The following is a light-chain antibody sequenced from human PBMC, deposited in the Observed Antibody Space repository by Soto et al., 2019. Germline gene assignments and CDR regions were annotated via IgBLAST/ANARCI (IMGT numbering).Light chain of an antibody. CDR1: SSDVGSYNR. CDR2: EVS. CDR3: SLYTSSRTYV. V-gene: IGLV2-18*01. J-gene: IGLJ1*01. Sequence: QSVLTQPPSVSGSPGQSVTISCTGTSSDVGSYNRVSWYQQHPGTAPKLMIYEVSNRPSGVPNRFSGSKSGNTASLTISGLQTEDEADYYCSLYTSSRTYVFGTGTKLTVL.